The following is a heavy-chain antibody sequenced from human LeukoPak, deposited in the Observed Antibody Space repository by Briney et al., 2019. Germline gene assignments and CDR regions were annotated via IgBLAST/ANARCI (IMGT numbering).Heavy chain of an antibody. V-gene: IGHV3-7*01. Sequence: PGGSLRLSCAASGFTFSSYWMSWVRQAPGKGLEWVANIKQDGSEKYYVDSVKGRFTISRDNAKNSLYLQMNSLRAEDTAVYYCARDREDYYDSSGADYWGQGTLVTVSS. J-gene: IGHJ4*02. CDR2: IKQDGSEK. CDR1: GFTFSSYW. D-gene: IGHD3-22*01. CDR3: ARDREDYYDSSGADY.